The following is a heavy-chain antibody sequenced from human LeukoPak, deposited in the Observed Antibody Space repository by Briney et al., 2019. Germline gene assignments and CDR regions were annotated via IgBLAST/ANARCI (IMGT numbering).Heavy chain of an antibody. CDR1: GGSISSSGYY. CDR2: IYYSGST. CDR3: ARHEYSGSYYGLSWFDP. Sequence: SEXLSLTCTVSGGSISSSGYYWGWIRQTPGKGLEWIASIYYSGSTYYNPSLKSRVTISVDTYKNQLSLKLSSLTAADTAVYYCARHEYSGSYYGLSWFDPWGQGTLVTVSS. D-gene: IGHD1-26*01. V-gene: IGHV4-39*01. J-gene: IGHJ5*02.